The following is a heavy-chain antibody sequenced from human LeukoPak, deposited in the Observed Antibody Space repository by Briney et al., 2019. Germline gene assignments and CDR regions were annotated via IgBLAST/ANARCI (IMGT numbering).Heavy chain of an antibody. CDR1: GYTFTSYD. CDR3: ARGEYSSSPDAFDI. D-gene: IGHD6-6*01. V-gene: IGHV1-8*01. J-gene: IGHJ3*02. Sequence: ASVKVSCKASGYTFTSYDINWVRQATGQGLEWMGWINPNSGATNYAQKFQGRITLTRDTSISTAYMELSSLRSEDTAVYYCARGEYSSSPDAFDIWGQGTMVTVSS. CDR2: INPNSGAT.